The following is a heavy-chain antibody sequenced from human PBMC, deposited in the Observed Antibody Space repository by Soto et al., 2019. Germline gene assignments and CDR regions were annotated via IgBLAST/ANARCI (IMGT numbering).Heavy chain of an antibody. D-gene: IGHD3-22*01. CDR2: ISGSGGST. V-gene: IGHV3-23*01. Sequence: GGSLRLSGAASGFTFSSYSISWVRHAPWKGLEWVSAISGSGGSTYYADSVKGRFTISRDNSKNTLYLQMSSLRAEDTAVYYCAKVFYYYDSSGYYYFDYWGQRTLVTVSP. CDR3: AKVFYYYDSSGYYYFDY. CDR1: GFTFSSYS. J-gene: IGHJ4*02.